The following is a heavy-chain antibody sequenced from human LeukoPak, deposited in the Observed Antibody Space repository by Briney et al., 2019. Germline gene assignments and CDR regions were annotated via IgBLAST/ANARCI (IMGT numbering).Heavy chain of an antibody. V-gene: IGHV3-30-3*01. CDR1: GFTFSSYA. Sequence: GGSLRLSCAASGFTFSSYAMHWVRQAPGKGLEWVAIISYDGSNKYYADSVKGRFTISRDNSKNTLYLQMNSLRAEDTAVYYCARDRDYYGSGSSHFDYWGQGALVTVSS. CDR2: ISYDGSNK. J-gene: IGHJ4*02. CDR3: ARDRDYYGSGSSHFDY. D-gene: IGHD3-10*01.